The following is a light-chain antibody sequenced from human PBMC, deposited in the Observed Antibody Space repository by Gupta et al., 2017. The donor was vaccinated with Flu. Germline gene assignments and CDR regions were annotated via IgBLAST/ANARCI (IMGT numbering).Light chain of an antibody. CDR2: GAS. V-gene: IGKV3-20*01. CDR1: QSVSSSY. CDR3: QQYGSSPPIT. Sequence: EIVLTQSPGTLSLSPGERATLSCRASQSVSSSYLAWYQQTPGQAPRLLIYGASSRATGSPDRFSGSGSGTDFTLTISRLEPEDFAVYYCQQYGSSPPITFGQGTRRE. J-gene: IGKJ5*01.